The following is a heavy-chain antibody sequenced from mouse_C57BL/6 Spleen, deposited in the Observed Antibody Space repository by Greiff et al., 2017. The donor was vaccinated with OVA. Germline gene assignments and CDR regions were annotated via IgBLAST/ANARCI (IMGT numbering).Heavy chain of an antibody. CDR1: GYTFTSYW. V-gene: IGHV1-52*01. D-gene: IGHD2-2*01. CDR3: ARSAGYGGYFDY. Sequence: QVQLQQPGAELVRPGSSVKLSCKASGYTFTSYWMHWVKQRPIQGLEWIGNIDPSDSETHYNQKFKDKATLTVDKSSSTAYMQLSSLTSEDSAVYYCARSAGYGGYFDYWGQGTTLTVSS. J-gene: IGHJ2*01. CDR2: IDPSDSET.